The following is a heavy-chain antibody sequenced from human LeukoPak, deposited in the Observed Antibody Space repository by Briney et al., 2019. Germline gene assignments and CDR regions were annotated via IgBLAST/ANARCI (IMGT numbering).Heavy chain of an antibody. D-gene: IGHD4-17*01. CDR3: ARSTVTAAPLFS. CDR2: IYYSGST. V-gene: IGHV4-59*01. CDR1: GGSISGYH. Sequence: SETLSLTCTVSGGSISGYHWSWIRQPPGKGLEWIGNIYYSGSTNYNPSLKSRVTISVDTSKSQFSLKLSSVTAADTAVYYCARSTVTAAPLFSWGQGTLVTVSS. J-gene: IGHJ5*02.